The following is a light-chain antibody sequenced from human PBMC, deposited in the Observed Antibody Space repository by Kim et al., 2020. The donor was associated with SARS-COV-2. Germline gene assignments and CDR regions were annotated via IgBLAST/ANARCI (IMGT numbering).Light chain of an antibody. CDR3: KQSYSTPYT. J-gene: IGKJ2*01. V-gene: IGKV1-39*01. CDR2: AAS. CDR1: QSISSY. Sequence: SASVGDRVTITCTASQSISSYLNCYQQKPGKAPKLLIYAASSLQSGVPSRFSGSGSGTDFTLTISSLQPEDFATYYCKQSYSTPYTFGQGTNLE.